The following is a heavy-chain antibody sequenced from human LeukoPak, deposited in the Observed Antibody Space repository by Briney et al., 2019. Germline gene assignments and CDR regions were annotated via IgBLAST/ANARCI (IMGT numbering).Heavy chain of an antibody. CDR1: GGSISSYY. Sequence: VKPSETLSLTCTVSGGSISSYYWSWIRQPPGKGLEWIGYIYYSGSTNYNPSLKSRVTISVDTSKNQFSLKLSSVTAADTAVYYCARRHYYDSSGYWGHNWFDPWGQGTLVTVSS. J-gene: IGHJ5*02. V-gene: IGHV4-59*08. CDR3: ARRHYYDSSGYWGHNWFDP. CDR2: IYYSGST. D-gene: IGHD3-22*01.